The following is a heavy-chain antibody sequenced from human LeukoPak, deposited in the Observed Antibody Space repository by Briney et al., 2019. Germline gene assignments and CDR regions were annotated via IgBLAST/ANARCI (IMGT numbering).Heavy chain of an antibody. CDR1: GFIFNNYA. J-gene: IGHJ4*02. CDR3: AKDNRRHYTSGPNPDSLH. Sequence: GGSLRLSCAGSGFIFNNYAMHWVRQPPGKGLEWVSGISWNSGSIDYADSVKGRFTISRDNAKSSLYLQMNSLRVEDTAFYYCAKDNRRHYTSGPNPDSLHWGQGALVTVSS. D-gene: IGHD6-19*01. CDR2: ISWNSGSI. V-gene: IGHV3-9*01.